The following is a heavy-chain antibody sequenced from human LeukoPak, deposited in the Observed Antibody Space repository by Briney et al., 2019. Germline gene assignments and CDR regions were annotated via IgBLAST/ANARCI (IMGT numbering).Heavy chain of an antibody. Sequence: WGALRLSCAASGFTFSSYGMHWVRQAPGKGLEWVAVISYDGSNKYYADSVKGRFTISRDNSKNTLYLQMNSLRAEDAAVYYCAKGGGTGYSGSWYSNWGQGTLVTVSS. J-gene: IGHJ4*02. CDR2: ISYDGSNK. CDR1: GFTFSSYG. CDR3: AKGGGTGYSGSWYSN. V-gene: IGHV3-30*18. D-gene: IGHD6-13*01.